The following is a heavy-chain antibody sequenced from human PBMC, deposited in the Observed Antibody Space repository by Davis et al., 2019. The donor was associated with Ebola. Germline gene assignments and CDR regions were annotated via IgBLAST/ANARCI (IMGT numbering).Heavy chain of an antibody. D-gene: IGHD1-26*01. CDR1: GYTFTTYW. V-gene: IGHV5-10-1*01. Sequence: GESLKISCQTFGYTFTTYWITWVRQMPGKGLEWMGRIDPTDSRSDFNPSFQGHVTISVDKPISTAYLQWRSLKASDTAMYYCATQGAPLAGVDYWGQGSLVIVSS. J-gene: IGHJ4*02. CDR3: ATQGAPLAGVDY. CDR2: IDPTDSRS.